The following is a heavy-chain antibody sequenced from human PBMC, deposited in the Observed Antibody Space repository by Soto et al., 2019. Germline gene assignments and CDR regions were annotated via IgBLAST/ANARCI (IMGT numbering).Heavy chain of an antibody. Sequence: EASVKVSCKASGYTFTSYAMHWVRQAPGQRLEWMGWINAGNGNTKYSQKFQGRVTITRDTSASTAYMELSSLRSEDTAVYYCARGRRAYSSSWPPDSYYFDYWGQGTLVTVSS. D-gene: IGHD6-13*01. CDR1: GYTFTSYA. CDR3: ARGRRAYSSSWPPDSYYFDY. CDR2: INAGNGNT. V-gene: IGHV1-3*01. J-gene: IGHJ4*02.